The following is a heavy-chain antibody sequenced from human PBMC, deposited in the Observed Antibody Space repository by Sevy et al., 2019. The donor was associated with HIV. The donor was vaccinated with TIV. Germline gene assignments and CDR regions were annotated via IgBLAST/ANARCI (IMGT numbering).Heavy chain of an antibody. J-gene: IGHJ6*02. V-gene: IGHV1-18*01. Sequence: ASVKVSCKASGYTFTSYGISWVRQAPGQGLEWMGWISAYNGNTNYAQKLQGRVTMTTDTSTSTAYMELRGLRSDDTAVYYCARSGGRYYYYYYGMDVWGQGTTVTVSS. D-gene: IGHD3-16*01. CDR3: ARSGGRYYYYYYGMDV. CDR1: GYTFTSYG. CDR2: ISAYNGNT.